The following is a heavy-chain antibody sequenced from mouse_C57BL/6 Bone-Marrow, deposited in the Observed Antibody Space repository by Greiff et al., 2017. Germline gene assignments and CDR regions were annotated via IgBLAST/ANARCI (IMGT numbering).Heavy chain of an antibody. CDR3: ASLSVFAAPFAY. J-gene: IGHJ3*01. V-gene: IGHV2-2*01. CDR2: IWSGGST. D-gene: IGHD6-2*01. CDR1: GFSLTSYG. Sequence: VQLVESGPGLVQPSQCLSISCTASGFSLTSYGVHWVRQSPGKGLEWLGVIWSGGSTDYYAAFISRLSIRKDNAKRKVFFKMSRLQADDTAIYYCASLSVFAAPFAYWGQGTLVTVSA.